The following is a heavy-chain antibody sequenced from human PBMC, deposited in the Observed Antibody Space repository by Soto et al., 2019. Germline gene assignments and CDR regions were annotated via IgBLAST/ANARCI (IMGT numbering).Heavy chain of an antibody. Sequence: SSETLSLACTVSGGSISSYYWSWIRQPPGKGLEWIGYIYFRGTTNYNPSLKSRVTMSADTSKNQFSLKLNSVTAADTAVYYCARMNYYDTSRYPFAYWGQGMMVTVSS. CDR2: IYFRGTT. V-gene: IGHV4-59*01. D-gene: IGHD3-22*01. J-gene: IGHJ4*02. CDR1: GGSISSYY. CDR3: ARMNYYDTSRYPFAY.